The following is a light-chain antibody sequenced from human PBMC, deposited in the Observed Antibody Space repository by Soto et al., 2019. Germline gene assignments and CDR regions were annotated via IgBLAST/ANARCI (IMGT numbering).Light chain of an antibody. CDR3: SSYAGSTFRV. V-gene: IGLV2-8*01. CDR2: EVS. Sequence: QSALTQPPSASGSPGQSVTISCTGTSSDVGGYNYVSWYQQHPGKAPKLMIYEVSKRPSGVPDRFSGSKSGNTASLTVSGLQAEDEADYYCSSYAGSTFRVFGTGTKAPS. CDR1: SSDVGGYNY. J-gene: IGLJ1*01.